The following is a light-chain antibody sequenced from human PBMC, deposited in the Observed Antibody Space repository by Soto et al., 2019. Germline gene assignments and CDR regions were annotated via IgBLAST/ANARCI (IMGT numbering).Light chain of an antibody. CDR2: AAA. V-gene: IGKV1-27*01. J-gene: IGKJ1*01. CDR3: QKYDGATLT. CDR1: QSIXNY. Sequence: MQMTQCPSSLSASVGEGVTIPCLASQSIXNYFGWYQPKPGKVPNFLXAAAATLQSGGPSRLSGSGSAKDFTLTISSLQPEDVANYYCQKYDGATLTFGQGTKVNIK.